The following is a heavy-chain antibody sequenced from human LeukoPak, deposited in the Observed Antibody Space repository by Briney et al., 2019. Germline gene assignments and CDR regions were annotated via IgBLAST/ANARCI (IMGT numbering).Heavy chain of an antibody. CDR2: IIPIFGTA. J-gene: IGHJ4*02. Sequence: GASVKVSCKASGGTFSSYAISWVRQAPGQGLEWMGGIIPIFGTANYAQKFQGRVTITADKSTSTAYMELSSLRSEDTAVYYCATRGDILTGYPYYFDYWGQGTLVTVSS. CDR1: GGTFSSYA. CDR3: ATRGDILTGYPYYFDY. V-gene: IGHV1-69*06. D-gene: IGHD3-9*01.